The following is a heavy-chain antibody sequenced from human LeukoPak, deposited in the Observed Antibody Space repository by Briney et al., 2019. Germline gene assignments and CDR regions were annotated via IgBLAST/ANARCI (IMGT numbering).Heavy chain of an antibody. J-gene: IGHJ4*02. CDR1: GFTSSTYE. Sequence: PGRSLRLSCAASGFTSSTYEMNWVRQAPGKGLEWVSYINSGANTIFYADSVKGRFTISRDNAKNSLYLQMNSLRAEDTAVYYCARFVRGGSNSMPSFDYWGQGTLVTVSS. CDR2: INSGANTI. CDR3: ARFVRGGSNSMPSFDY. V-gene: IGHV3-48*03. D-gene: IGHD1-26*01.